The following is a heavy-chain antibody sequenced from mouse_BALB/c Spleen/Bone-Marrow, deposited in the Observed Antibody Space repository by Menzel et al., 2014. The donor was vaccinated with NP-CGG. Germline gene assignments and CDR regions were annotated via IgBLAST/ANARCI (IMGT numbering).Heavy chain of an antibody. CDR2: INPSSGYT. CDR3: ARESLYGSNYY. J-gene: IGHJ2*01. V-gene: IGHV1-4*01. Sequence: QVQLQQSGAELARPGASVKMSCKASGYTFTSYTMHWVKQRPGQGLKWIGYINPSSGYTNYNQKFKDKATLTADKSSSTAYMQLSSLTSEDSAVYYCARESLYGSNYYWGQGTTLTVSS. D-gene: IGHD1-1*01. CDR1: GYTFTSYT.